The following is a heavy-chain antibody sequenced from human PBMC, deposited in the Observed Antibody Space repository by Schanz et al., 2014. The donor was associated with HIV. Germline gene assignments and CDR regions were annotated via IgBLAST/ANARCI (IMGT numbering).Heavy chain of an antibody. CDR3: AKMARSVAANTNFDY. CDR2: ISGSGAST. V-gene: IGHV3-23*01. Sequence: EVQMLESGGGSVQPGGSLRLSCAASGFTFSNFAMSWVRQAPGKGLEWGSSISGSGASTFYAGSVKGRFAISRDKSKNTLYLQMNSLRVEDTAVYYCAKMARSVAANTNFDYWGQGTLVTVSS. D-gene: IGHD6-19*01. J-gene: IGHJ4*02. CDR1: GFTFSNFA.